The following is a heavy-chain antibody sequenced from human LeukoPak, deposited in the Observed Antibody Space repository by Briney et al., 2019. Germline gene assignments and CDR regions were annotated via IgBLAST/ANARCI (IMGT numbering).Heavy chain of an antibody. D-gene: IGHD3-9*01. Sequence: GGSLRLSCAASGFRFSSYGMSWVRQAPGKGLDWVSSISGSGDSTYYADSVKGQFTISRDNSKNTVYLQMNSLRAEDTAVYYCAKNGHIDILTGYVDYWGQGTLVTVSS. V-gene: IGHV3-23*01. CDR3: AKNGHIDILTGYVDY. CDR2: ISGSGDST. CDR1: GFRFSSYG. J-gene: IGHJ4*02.